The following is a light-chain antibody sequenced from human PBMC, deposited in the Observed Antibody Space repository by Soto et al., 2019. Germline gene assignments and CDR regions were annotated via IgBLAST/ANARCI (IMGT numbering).Light chain of an antibody. CDR3: QQYQNWPPIT. J-gene: IGKJ5*01. CDR1: QSVGSK. Sequence: TVMTQSPATLSVSPGESATLSCRASQSVGSKLAWYQYKPGQAPKLLIYGASSRVTGIPARFSGSGSGTEFTLIISSLQSEDFAVYYCQQYQNWPPITFGQGTRLEIK. V-gene: IGKV3-15*01. CDR2: GAS.